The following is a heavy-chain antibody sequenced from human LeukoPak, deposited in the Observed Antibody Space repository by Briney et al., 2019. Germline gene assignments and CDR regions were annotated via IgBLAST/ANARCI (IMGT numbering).Heavy chain of an antibody. CDR3: ATGLPLFDY. CDR2: IKQDGSEK. D-gene: IGHD5-18*01. V-gene: IGHV3-7*01. CDR1: GFTFSSYW. Sequence: GGSQRLSCAASGFTFSSYWMSWVRQAPGKGLEWVANIKQDGSEKYYVDSEKGRFTISRDNAKNSLYLQMNSLRAEDTAVYYCATGLPLFDYWGQGTLVTVSS. J-gene: IGHJ4*02.